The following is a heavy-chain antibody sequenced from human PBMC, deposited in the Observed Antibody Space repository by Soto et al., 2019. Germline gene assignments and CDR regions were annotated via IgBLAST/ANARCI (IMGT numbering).Heavy chain of an antibody. CDR2: FRPGKGGT. CDR3: ARDLCRLGSGRPCPTFGMGL. CDR1: GPTFTGHH. V-gene: IGHV1-2*02. D-gene: IGHD3-10*01. J-gene: IGHJ6*02. Sequence: ASVKVSAKAPGPTFTGHHKHSVRQAPGRQLKTLGWFRPGKGGTYYAPKFQGRVTFARGTSKTTACMERSGLQSDETAVYFCARDLCRLGSGRPCPTFGMGLWGQGTTVTVSS.